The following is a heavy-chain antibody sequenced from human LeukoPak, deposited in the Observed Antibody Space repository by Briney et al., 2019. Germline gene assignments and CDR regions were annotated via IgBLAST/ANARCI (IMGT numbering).Heavy chain of an antibody. Sequence: PGRSLRLSCAASKFTFSNFAMHWVRQAPGKGLEWVALISYDGSKKYYADSVKGRFTISRDNSKNTLYLQMNSLRAEDTAVYYCAREREGYCSSTSCYARWLRISTQGYYMDVWGKGTTVTISS. D-gene: IGHD2-2*01. CDR3: AREREGYCSSTSCYARWLRISTQGYYMDV. CDR2: ISYDGSKK. CDR1: KFTFSNFA. J-gene: IGHJ6*03. V-gene: IGHV3-30*14.